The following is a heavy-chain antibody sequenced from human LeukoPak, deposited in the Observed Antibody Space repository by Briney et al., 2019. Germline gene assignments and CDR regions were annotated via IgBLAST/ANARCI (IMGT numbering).Heavy chain of an antibody. J-gene: IGHJ4*02. CDR2: IQYDGSNE. Sequence: PGGSLRLSCAASRFTFSSYGMHWVRQAPGKGLEWVAYIQYDGSNEQYADSVKGRFTISRDNAKNTLYLQMHSLRAEDTAVYYCVRRGDFYASGSTYYFDSWGQGTLVTVSS. V-gene: IGHV3-30*02. CDR3: VRRGDFYASGSTYYFDS. CDR1: RFTFSSYG. D-gene: IGHD3-10*01.